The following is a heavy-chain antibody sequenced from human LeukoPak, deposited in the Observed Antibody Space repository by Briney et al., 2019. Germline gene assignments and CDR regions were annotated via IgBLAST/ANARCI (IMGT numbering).Heavy chain of an antibody. J-gene: IGHJ4*02. CDR3: ARIPDTSGYFYYFDY. Sequence: SETLSLTCSVSGDSIRTYYWSWIRQPPGKGLEWIGYISYRGGTNYNPALKSRVTISLDTSKNQFSLSLSSVTAADTAVYYCARIPDTSGYFYYFDYWGQGTLVTVSS. CDR2: ISYRGGT. D-gene: IGHD3-22*01. V-gene: IGHV4-59*01. CDR1: GDSIRTYY.